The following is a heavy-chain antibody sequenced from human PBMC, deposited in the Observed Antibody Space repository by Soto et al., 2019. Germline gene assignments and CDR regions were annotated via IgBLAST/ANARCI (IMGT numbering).Heavy chain of an antibody. CDR3: AKDGNPIPYLTGYYRLGWFDP. CDR1: GFTFSSYA. D-gene: IGHD3-9*01. V-gene: IGHV3-23*01. CDR2: ISGSGGST. J-gene: IGHJ5*02. Sequence: GGSMRLSCAASGFTFSSYAMSWVRQAPGKGLEWVSAISGSGGSTYYADSVKGRFTISRDNSKNTLYLQMNSLRAEDTAVYYCAKDGNPIPYLTGYYRLGWFDPWGQGTLVTVSS.